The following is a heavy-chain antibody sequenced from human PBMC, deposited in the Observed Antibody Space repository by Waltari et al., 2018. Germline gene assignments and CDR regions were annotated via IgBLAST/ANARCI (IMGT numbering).Heavy chain of an antibody. CDR3: ARSGAAAVDY. CDR1: GGSISSGGYY. CDR2: IYHSGST. Sequence: QVQLQESGPGLVKPSQTLSLTCPVSGGSISSGGYYWSWIRQHPGKGLEWIGYIYHSGSTYYNPSLKSRVTISVDRSKNQFSLKLSSVTAADTAVYYCARSGAAAVDYWGQGTLVTVSS. J-gene: IGHJ4*02. D-gene: IGHD6-13*01. V-gene: IGHV4-30-2*01.